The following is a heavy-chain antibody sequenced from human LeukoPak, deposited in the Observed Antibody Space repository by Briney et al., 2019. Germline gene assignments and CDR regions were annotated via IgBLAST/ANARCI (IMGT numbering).Heavy chain of an antibody. CDR3: AKDFRRFYDILTGYYLDY. J-gene: IGHJ4*02. CDR1: GFTFDDYA. CDR2: SSWNSGSI. V-gene: IGHV3-9*01. Sequence: GGSLRLSCAASGFTFDDYAMHLVRQAAGKGLEWVSSSSWNSGSIGYADSVKGRFTISRDNAKNSLYLQMNSLRAEDTALYYCAKDFRRFYDILTGYYLDYWGQGTLVTVSS. D-gene: IGHD3-9*01.